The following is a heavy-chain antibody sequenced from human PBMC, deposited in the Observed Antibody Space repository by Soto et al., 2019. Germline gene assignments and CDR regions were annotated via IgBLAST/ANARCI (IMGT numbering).Heavy chain of an antibody. V-gene: IGHV1-2*02. Sequence: ASVKVSCKASGYTFTGYYMHWVRQAPGQGLEWMGWINPNSGGTNYAQKFQGRVTMTRHTSISTAYMELSRLRSDDTAVYYCASGAWQPRVYYYYGMDVWGQGTTVTVSS. D-gene: IGHD6-13*01. CDR1: GYTFTGYY. CDR2: INPNSGGT. CDR3: ASGAWQPRVYYYYGMDV. J-gene: IGHJ6*02.